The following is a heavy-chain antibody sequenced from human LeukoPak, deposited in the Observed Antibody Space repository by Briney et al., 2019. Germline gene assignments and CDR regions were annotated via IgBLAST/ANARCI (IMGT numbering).Heavy chain of an antibody. Sequence: GGSLRLSCAGSGFMFEHYAMNWVRQAPGRGLEWVSVITGIGGGTYYAESVEGRFTVSRDNSKNTVYLQMNSLRADDTAVYYCAKDGGSTLPYSFDWWGQGTLVTVAS. CDR1: GFMFEHYA. J-gene: IGHJ4*02. CDR3: AKDGGSTLPYSFDW. D-gene: IGHD3-10*01. V-gene: IGHV3-23*01. CDR2: ITGIGGGT.